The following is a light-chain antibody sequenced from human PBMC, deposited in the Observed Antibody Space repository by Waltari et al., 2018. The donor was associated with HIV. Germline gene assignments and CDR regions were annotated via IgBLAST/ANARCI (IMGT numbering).Light chain of an antibody. V-gene: IGLV2-14*01. CDR1: SSDVGGYNY. J-gene: IGLJ2*01. CDR3: SSYTSSSTPVV. Sequence: QSALTQPASVSGSPGQSITISCTGTSSDVGGYNYVSWYQQHQGKAPKLMIYEVSNRPSGVSNRLSGSKSGNTASLTISGLQAEDEADYYCSSYTSSSTPVVFGGGTKLTVL. CDR2: EVS.